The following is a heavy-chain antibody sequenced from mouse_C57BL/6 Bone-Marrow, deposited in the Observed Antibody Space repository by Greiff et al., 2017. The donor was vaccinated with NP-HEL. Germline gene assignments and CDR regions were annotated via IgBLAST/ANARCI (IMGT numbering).Heavy chain of an antibody. CDR3: ARKGDYDVAY. D-gene: IGHD2-4*01. Sequence: QVQLQQSGPGLVQPSQSLSITCTVSGFSLTSYGVHWVRQSPGKGLEWLGGIWSGGSTDYNAAFISRLSISKDNSKSQVFFKMNSLQADDTAIYYCARKGDYDVAYWGQGTLVTVSA. CDR1: GFSLTSYG. V-gene: IGHV2-2*01. CDR2: IWSGGST. J-gene: IGHJ3*01.